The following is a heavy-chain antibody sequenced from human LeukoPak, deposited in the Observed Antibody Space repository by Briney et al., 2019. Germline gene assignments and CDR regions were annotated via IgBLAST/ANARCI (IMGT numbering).Heavy chain of an antibody. CDR3: ARAGSGFWSGYSPFDY. J-gene: IGHJ4*02. CDR1: GFTFSSYW. V-gene: IGHV3-7*01. D-gene: IGHD3-3*01. CDR2: IKQDGSEK. Sequence: PGGSLRLSCAASGFTFSSYWMSWVRQAPGKGLEWVANIKQDGSEKYYVDSVKGRFTISRDNAKNSLYLQMNSLRAEDTAVYYCARAGSGFWSGYSPFDYWGQGTLVTVPS.